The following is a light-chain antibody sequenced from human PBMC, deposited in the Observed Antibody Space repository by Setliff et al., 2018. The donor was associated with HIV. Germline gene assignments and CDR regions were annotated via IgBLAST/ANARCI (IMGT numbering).Light chain of an antibody. CDR2: DVT. CDR3: SSYAVTYIVI. V-gene: IGLV2-11*01. Sequence: QSALTQPRSVSGSPGQSVTISCTGTGNDVGGYDYVSWHQRHPGKAPKLIIYDVTKRPSGVPDRFSGSKSGITASLTIAGLQAEDEADYYCSSYAVTYIVIFGGGTQLTVL. CDR1: GNDVGGYDY. J-gene: IGLJ2*01.